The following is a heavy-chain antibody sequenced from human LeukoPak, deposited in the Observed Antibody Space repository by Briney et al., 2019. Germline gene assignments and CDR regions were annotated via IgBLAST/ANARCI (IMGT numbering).Heavy chain of an antibody. D-gene: IGHD1-26*01. CDR1: GFTFSSYA. Sequence: GSLRLSCAASGFTFSSYAMSWVRQPPGKGLEWIASIYYSGSTYYNPSLKSRVTISVDTSKNQLSLKLSSLTAAYTAVYYCARHEYSGSYYGLSWFDPWGQGTLVTVSS. CDR3: ARHEYSGSYYGLSWFDP. J-gene: IGHJ5*02. CDR2: IYYSGST. V-gene: IGHV4-39*01.